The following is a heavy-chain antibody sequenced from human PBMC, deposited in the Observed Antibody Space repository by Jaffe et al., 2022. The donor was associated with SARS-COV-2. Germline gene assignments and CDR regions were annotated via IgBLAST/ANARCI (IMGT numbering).Heavy chain of an antibody. J-gene: IGHJ4*02. CDR1: GFTFSSYG. V-gene: IGHV3-33*01. D-gene: IGHD3-22*01. CDR2: IWYDGSNK. CDR3: ARGGMDYDRTGQIDY. Sequence: QVQLVESGGGVVQPGRSLRLSCAASGFTFSSYGMHWVRQAPGKGLEWVAVIWYDGSNKYYADSVKGRFTISRDNSKNTLYLQMNSLRAEDTAVYYCARGGMDYDRTGQIDYWGQGTLVTVSS.